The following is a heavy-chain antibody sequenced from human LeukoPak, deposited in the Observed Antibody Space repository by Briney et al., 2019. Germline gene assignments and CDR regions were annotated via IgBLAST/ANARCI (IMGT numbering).Heavy chain of an antibody. CDR3: ARDGDVDTAMVTDWFDP. J-gene: IGHJ5*02. D-gene: IGHD5-18*01. Sequence: ASVKVSCKASGYTFTSYAMHWVRKAPGQRLERMGWINAGNGNTKYSQKFQGKVTITRDTSASTAYMELSSLRSEDTAVYYCARDGDVDTAMVTDWFDPGGQGTLVT. CDR2: INAGNGNT. V-gene: IGHV1-3*01. CDR1: GYTFTSYA.